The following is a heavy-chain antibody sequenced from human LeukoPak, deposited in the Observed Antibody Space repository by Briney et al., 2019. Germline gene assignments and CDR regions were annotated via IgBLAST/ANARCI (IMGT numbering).Heavy chain of an antibody. D-gene: IGHD6-13*01. V-gene: IGHV1-69*13. Sequence: SVKVSCMASGVTLNNYSISWVRQAPGQGLEWMGGIIPIFSTANYAQKFQGRVTITADESTTTASMALSSLTSDDTAVYYCARGYSRWSIPTSSYYYRMDLWGQGTTVAVSS. CDR3: ARGYSRWSIPTSSYYYRMDL. CDR1: GVTLNNYS. J-gene: IGHJ6*02. CDR2: IIPIFSTA.